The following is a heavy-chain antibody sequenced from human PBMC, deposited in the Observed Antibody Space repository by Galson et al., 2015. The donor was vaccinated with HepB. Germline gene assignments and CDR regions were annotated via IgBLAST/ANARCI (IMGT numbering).Heavy chain of an antibody. CDR3: ARDPPRGSGSTWGSGYYLYGIY. Sequence: SLRLSCAASGFTFSSYAMSWVRQAPGKGLEWVAVISYDGSNKYYADSVKGRFTISRDNSKNTLYLQMNSLRAEDTAVYYCARDPPRGSGSTWGSGYYLYGIYWGQGTLVTVSS. CDR2: ISYDGSNK. V-gene: IGHV3-30*04. D-gene: IGHD3-22*01. CDR1: GFTFSSYA. J-gene: IGHJ4*02.